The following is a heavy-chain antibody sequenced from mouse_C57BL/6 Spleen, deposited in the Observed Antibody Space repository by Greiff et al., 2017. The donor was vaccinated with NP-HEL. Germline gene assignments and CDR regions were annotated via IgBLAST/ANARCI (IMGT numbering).Heavy chain of an antibody. CDR2: IDPSDSYT. J-gene: IGHJ3*01. V-gene: IGHV1-69*01. CDR3: ARGVIYDGYLAWFAY. D-gene: IGHD2-3*01. CDR1: GYTFTSYW. Sequence: QVQLKQPGAELVMPGASVKLSCKASGYTFTSYWMHWVKQRPGQGLEWIGEIDPSDSYTNYNQKFKGKSTLTVDKSSSTAYMQLSSLTSEDSAVYYCARGVIYDGYLAWFAYWGQGTLVTVSA.